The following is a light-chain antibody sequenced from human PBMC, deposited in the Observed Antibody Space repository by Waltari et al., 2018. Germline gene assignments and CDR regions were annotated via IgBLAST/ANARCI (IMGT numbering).Light chain of an antibody. V-gene: IGLV4-69*01. CDR1: SDTSASA. CDR3: QTWDTDIVV. J-gene: IGLJ2*01. Sequence: QLVVTQSPSASASLGASDRLTSPLSSDTSASAAAWHNQPPAKPPRFLVKIDGGGRLPQGDGIPDRFSGSSSGAERYLTSSSLQYDDEADYYCQTWDTDIVVFGGGTKLTVL. CDR2: IDGGGRL.